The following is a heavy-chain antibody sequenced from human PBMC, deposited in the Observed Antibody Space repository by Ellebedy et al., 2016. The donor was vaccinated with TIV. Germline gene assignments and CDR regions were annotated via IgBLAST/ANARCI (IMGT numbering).Heavy chain of an antibody. D-gene: IGHD3-16*01. V-gene: IGHV3-74*01. CDR1: GFTFSIYW. CDR3: ASGFTHYGAFDI. J-gene: IGHJ3*02. CDR2: IKSDGGST. Sequence: GGSLRLSXAASGFTFSIYWMHWVRQAPGKGLVWVSHIKSDGGSTIYADSVKGRFTISRDNAKNTLYLQMNSPRAEDTAVYYCASGFTHYGAFDIWGQGTMVTVSS.